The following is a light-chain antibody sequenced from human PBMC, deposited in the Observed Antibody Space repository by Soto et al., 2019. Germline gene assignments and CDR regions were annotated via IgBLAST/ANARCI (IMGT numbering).Light chain of an antibody. Sequence: EIVMTQSPATLSVSPGEGATLSCTASESINNNLAWYQQKPGQAPRLLIYAATTRATGFPARFSGSGSGTKFTLTISSLQSEDFAVYYCQQHHKWPLTFGGGTKVDI. CDR1: ESINNN. CDR3: QQHHKWPLT. V-gene: IGKV3-15*01. CDR2: AAT. J-gene: IGKJ4*02.